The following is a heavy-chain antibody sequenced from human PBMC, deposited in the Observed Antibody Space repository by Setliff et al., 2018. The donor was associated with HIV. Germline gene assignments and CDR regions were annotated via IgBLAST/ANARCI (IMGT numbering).Heavy chain of an antibody. CDR3: ARDPGYGPFGVLTRKGPGYYYYYMDV. CDR1: GYTFTSYG. D-gene: IGHD3-3*01. V-gene: IGHV1-18*01. J-gene: IGHJ6*03. Sequence: ASVKVSCKASGYTFTSYGISWVRQAPGQGLEWMGWINTYNGNTNYAQKVQGRVTMTTDTSTTTAYMELRSLRSDDTAEYYCARDPGYGPFGVLTRKGPGYYYYYMDVWGKGTTVTVSS. CDR2: INTYNGNT.